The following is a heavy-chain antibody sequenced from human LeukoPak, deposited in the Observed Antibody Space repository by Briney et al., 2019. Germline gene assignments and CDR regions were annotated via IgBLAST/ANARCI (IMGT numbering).Heavy chain of an antibody. CDR3: ARAGYGDSDFDY. CDR2: IYYSGST. J-gene: IGHJ4*02. V-gene: IGHV4-39*07. CDR1: GGSISSSSYY. Sequence: AETLSLTCTVSGGSISSSSYYWGWIRQPPGKGLEWIGSIYYSGSTYYNPSLKSRVTISVDTSKNQFSLKLNSVTAADTAVYYCARAGYGDSDFDYWGQGTLVTVSS. D-gene: IGHD4-17*01.